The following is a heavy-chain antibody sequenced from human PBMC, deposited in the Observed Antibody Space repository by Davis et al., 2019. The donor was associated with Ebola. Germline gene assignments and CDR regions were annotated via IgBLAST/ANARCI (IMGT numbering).Heavy chain of an antibody. Sequence: PGGSLRLSCAASGFTFSSYAMSWVRQAPGKGLEWVSAISGGGGSAYYADSVKGRFTISRDNSKNTLYLQMNSLRAEDTAVYYCARESVPGYSYGYFDYWGQGTLVTVSS. CDR1: GFTFSSYA. CDR3: ARESVPGYSYGYFDY. D-gene: IGHD5-18*01. V-gene: IGHV3-23*01. CDR2: ISGGGGSA. J-gene: IGHJ4*02.